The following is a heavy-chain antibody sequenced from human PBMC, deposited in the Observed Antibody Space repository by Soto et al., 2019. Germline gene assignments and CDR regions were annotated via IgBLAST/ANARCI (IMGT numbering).Heavy chain of an antibody. CDR2: INHSGST. V-gene: IGHV4-34*01. CDR3: ARLSSRSWAFDY. CDR1: GGSFSGYY. Sequence: PSETLSLTCAVYGGSFSGYYWSWIRQPPGKGLEWIGEINHSGSTNYNPSLKSRVTISVDTSKNQFSLKLSSVTAADTAVYYCARLSSRSWAFDYWGQGNLVTVSS. J-gene: IGHJ4*02. D-gene: IGHD6-13*01.